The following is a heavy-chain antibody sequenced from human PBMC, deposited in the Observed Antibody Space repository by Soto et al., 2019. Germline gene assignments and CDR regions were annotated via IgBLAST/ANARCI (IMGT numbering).Heavy chain of an antibody. CDR1: GFTFISDG. V-gene: IGHV3-30*18. J-gene: IGHJ3*01. CDR3: AKDEISKTIRGDAFNF. Sequence: PGGSLRLSCAASGFTFISDGMHWVRQAPGKGLEWVAVISDDGSYQYYVASVQGRFTTSRDNSKNTLYLQMNSLRAEDTAVYYCAKDEISKTIRGDAFNFWGQGTMVTVSS. CDR2: ISDDGSYQ. D-gene: IGHD1-7*01.